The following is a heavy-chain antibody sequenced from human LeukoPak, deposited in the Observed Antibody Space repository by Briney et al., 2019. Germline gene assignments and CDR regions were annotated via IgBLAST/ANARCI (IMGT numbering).Heavy chain of an antibody. D-gene: IGHD6-13*01. CDR1: GGSISSSSYY. CDR2: IYYSGST. V-gene: IGHV4-39*07. CDR3: ARDKSAAGTGY. Sequence: PSETLSLTCTVSGGSISSSSYYWGWIRQPPGKGLEWIGSIYYSGSTYYNPSLKSRVTISVDTSKNQFSLKLSSVTAEDTAVYYCARDKSAAGTGYWGQGTLVTVSS. J-gene: IGHJ4*02.